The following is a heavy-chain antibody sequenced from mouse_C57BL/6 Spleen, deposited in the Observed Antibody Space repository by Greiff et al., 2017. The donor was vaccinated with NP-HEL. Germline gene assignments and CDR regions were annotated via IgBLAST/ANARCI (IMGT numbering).Heavy chain of an antibody. CDR2: IYPGDGDT. J-gene: IGHJ2*01. Sequence: VQLQQSGPELVKPGASVKISCKASGYAFSSSWMNWVKQRPGKGLEWIGRIYPGDGDTNYNGKFKGKATLTADKSSSTAYMQLSSLTSEDSAVYFCARADYGNPYFDYWGQGTTLTVSS. CDR3: ARADYGNPYFDY. D-gene: IGHD2-1*01. V-gene: IGHV1-82*01. CDR1: GYAFSSSW.